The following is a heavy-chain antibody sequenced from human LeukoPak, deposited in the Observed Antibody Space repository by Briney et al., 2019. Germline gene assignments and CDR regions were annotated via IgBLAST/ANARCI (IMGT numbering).Heavy chain of an antibody. CDR3: ARPGVGSGRYGAFDI. V-gene: IGHV4-39*01. CDR1: GGSISSSSYY. D-gene: IGHD5-18*01. Sequence: SVPLSLTCTVSGGSISSSSYYWGWIRQPPGKGLEWIGSIYYSGSTYYNPSLKSRVTISVDTSKNQFSLKLSSVTAADTAVYYCARPGVGSGRYGAFDIWGQGTMVTVSS. CDR2: IYYSGST. J-gene: IGHJ3*02.